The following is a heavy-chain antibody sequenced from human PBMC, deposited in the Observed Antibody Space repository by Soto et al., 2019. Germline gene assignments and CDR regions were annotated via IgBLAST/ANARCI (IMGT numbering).Heavy chain of an antibody. CDR2: INHSGST. V-gene: IGHV4-34*03. J-gene: IGHJ6*02. CDR1: GGSFSGYY. Sequence: SETLSLTCAVYGGSFSGYYWSWIRQPPGKGLEWIGEINHSGSTNYNPSLKSRVTISVDTSKNQFSLKLSSVTAEDTAVYYCTKPKYRGVVVNVWGQGTTVTVSS. D-gene: IGHD3-10*01. CDR3: TKPKYRGVVVNV.